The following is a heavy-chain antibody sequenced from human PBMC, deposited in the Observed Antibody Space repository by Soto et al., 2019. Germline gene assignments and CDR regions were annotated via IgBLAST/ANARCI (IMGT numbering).Heavy chain of an antibody. V-gene: IGHV3-30-3*01. Sequence: QVQLVESGGGVVQPGRSLRLSCAASGFTFSTYAMHWVRQAPGKGLEWVAVISEDGSNKYDADSVKGRFTISRDNSKNTLYLQMNSLRVEETAVYYCARDPNGMDVWGQGTTVTVSS. CDR3: ARDPNGMDV. CDR2: ISEDGSNK. J-gene: IGHJ6*02. CDR1: GFTFSTYA.